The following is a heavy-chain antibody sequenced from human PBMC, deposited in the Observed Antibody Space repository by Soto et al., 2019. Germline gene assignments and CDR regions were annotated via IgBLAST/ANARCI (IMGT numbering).Heavy chain of an antibody. Sequence: ASVKVSCKASGYTFTGYYMHWVRQAPGQGLEWMGWINPNSGGTNYAQKFQGRVTMTADTSMSTAYMELSSLRSEDTAVYYCARESRFSIAARGWFDPWGQGTLVTVSS. D-gene: IGHD6-6*01. CDR3: ARESRFSIAARGWFDP. CDR2: INPNSGGT. V-gene: IGHV1-2*02. J-gene: IGHJ5*02. CDR1: GYTFTGYY.